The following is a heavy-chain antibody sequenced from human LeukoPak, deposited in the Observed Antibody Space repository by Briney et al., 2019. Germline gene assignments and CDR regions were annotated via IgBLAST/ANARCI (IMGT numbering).Heavy chain of an antibody. CDR3: AKEPEPFLEWHFDN. D-gene: IGHD3-3*02. V-gene: IGHV3-23*01. CDR1: RFPPRKYA. J-gene: IGHJ4*02. CDR2: ISGSGGSK. Sequence: GGSLRLSRVGSRFPPRKYAMSWVRQAPGKGLEWVSGISGSGGSKYYAGSVRGRFTISRDNSKDTLFLQMSSLRADDTAKYYCAKEPEPFLEWHFDNWGQGTLVIVSS.